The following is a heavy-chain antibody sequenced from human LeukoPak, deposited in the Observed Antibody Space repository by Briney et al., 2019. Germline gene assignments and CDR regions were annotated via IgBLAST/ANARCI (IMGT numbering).Heavy chain of an antibody. CDR1: GGSISSYY. Sequence: SETLSLTCTVSGGSISSYYWSWIRQPPGKGLEWIGYIYYSGSTNYNPSLKSRVTISVDTSKNQFSLKLSSVTAADTAVYYCARDLTYYGSGRPNLGAFDIWGQGTMVTVSS. CDR3: ARDLTYYGSGRPNLGAFDI. CDR2: IYYSGST. D-gene: IGHD3-10*01. J-gene: IGHJ3*02. V-gene: IGHV4-59*01.